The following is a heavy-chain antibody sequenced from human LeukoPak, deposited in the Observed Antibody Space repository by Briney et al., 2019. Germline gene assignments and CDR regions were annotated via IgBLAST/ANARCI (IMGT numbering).Heavy chain of an antibody. J-gene: IGHJ6*03. CDR2: IYTSGST. V-gene: IGHV4-4*07. CDR3: ARDHRDYYYYYYMDV. CDR1: GGSFSGYY. Sequence: SETLSLTCAVYGGSFSGYYWSWIRQPAGKGLEWIGRIYTSGSTNYNPSLKSRVTISVDTSKNQFSLKLSSVTAADTAVYYCARDHRDYYYYYYMDVWGKGTTVTDSS.